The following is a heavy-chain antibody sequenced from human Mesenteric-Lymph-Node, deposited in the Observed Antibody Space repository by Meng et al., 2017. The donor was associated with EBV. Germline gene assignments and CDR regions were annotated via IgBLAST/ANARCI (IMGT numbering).Heavy chain of an antibody. CDR2: VIHSGNT. D-gene: IGHD1-26*01. CDR1: GDSFSAYY. J-gene: IGHJ4*02. CDR3: ARLDRWELLRGLVY. V-gene: IGHV4-34*12. Sequence: QGQLQTVGAGLFKPSEPLSLPWDVYGDSFSAYYWRWIRQPPGRGLEWIGDVIHSGNTSYSPSLKSRVTISVDTSKRQFSLKLSSVTAADTAVYYCARLDRWELLRGLVYWGQGTLVTVSS.